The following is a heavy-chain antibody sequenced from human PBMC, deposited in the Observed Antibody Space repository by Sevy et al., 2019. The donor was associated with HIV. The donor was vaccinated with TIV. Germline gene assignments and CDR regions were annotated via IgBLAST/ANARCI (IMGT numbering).Heavy chain of an antibody. J-gene: IGHJ5*02. V-gene: IGHV3-33*01. CDR1: GFSFSKYG. CDR3: VRGADYYDRGGANCDA. Sequence: GGSLRLSCAASGFSFSKYGMHWVRQAPGKGLEWVALVWYDGSSEYYADSVKGRFTISRDNSNNTLYLQVNSLQAEDTAVYYCVRGADYYDRGGANCDAWGQGTLVTVSS. D-gene: IGHD3-22*01. CDR2: VWYDGSSE.